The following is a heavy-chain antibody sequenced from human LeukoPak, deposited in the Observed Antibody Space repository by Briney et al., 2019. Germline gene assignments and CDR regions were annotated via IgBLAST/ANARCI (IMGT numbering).Heavy chain of an antibody. CDR1: GGSISSGGYS. D-gene: IGHD3-9*01. J-gene: IGHJ6*02. V-gene: IGHV4-30-2*01. CDR2: IYHSGST. CDR3: ARQYYDILTGYRYGMDV. Sequence: EASETLSLTCTVSGGSISSGGYSWSWIRQPPGKGLEWIGYIYHSGSTYYNPSLKSRVTISVDRSKNQFSLKLSSVTAADTAVYYCARQYYDILTGYRYGMDVWGQGTTVTVSS.